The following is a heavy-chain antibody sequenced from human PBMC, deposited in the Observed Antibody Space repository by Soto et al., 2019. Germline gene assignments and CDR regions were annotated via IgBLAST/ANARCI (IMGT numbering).Heavy chain of an antibody. V-gene: IGHV3-23*01. J-gene: IGHJ4*02. CDR1: GFTFSSYA. CDR2: ISGSGGST. D-gene: IGHD2-2*02. Sequence: GGSLRLSCAASGFTFSSYAMSWVRQALGKGLEWVSAISGSGGSTYYADSVKGRFTISRDNSKNTLYLQMNSLRAEDTAVYYCAKADIVVVPAAIQDYWGKGTMVTVSS. CDR3: AKADIVVVPAAIQDY.